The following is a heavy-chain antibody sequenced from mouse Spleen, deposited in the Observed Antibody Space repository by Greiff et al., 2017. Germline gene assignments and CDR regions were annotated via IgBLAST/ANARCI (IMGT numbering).Heavy chain of an antibody. D-gene: IGHD2-5*01. V-gene: IGHV3-5*01. Sequence: EVKLQESGPGLVKPSQTVFLTCTVTGISITTGNYRWSWIRQFPGNKLEWIGYIYYSGTITYNPSLTSRTTITRDTPKNQFFLEMNSLTAEDTATYYCARERGYSNFFDYWGQGTTLTVSS. CDR3: ARERGYSNFFDY. J-gene: IGHJ2*01. CDR2: IYYSGTI. CDR1: GISITTGNYR.